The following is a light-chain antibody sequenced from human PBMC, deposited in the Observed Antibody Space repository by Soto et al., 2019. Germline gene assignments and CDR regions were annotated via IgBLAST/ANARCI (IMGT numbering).Light chain of an antibody. CDR1: QSVSTN. CDR3: QQYDNWPRT. J-gene: IGKJ1*01. V-gene: IGKV3-15*01. CDR2: GAS. Sequence: EIVMTQSPATLSVSPGERATLSCRASQSVSTNLVWYQQKPGQAPRLLIYGASTRATGFPARFSGSGSGTDFTLTISSLQSEAFAVYYCQQYDNWPRTFCQGTKVEVK.